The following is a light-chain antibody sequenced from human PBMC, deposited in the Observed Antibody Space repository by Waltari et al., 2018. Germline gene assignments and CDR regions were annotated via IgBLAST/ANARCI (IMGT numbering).Light chain of an antibody. CDR1: QSVSSK. CDR2: GAS. CDR3: QQYNNLPPRAT. J-gene: IGKJ4*01. V-gene: IGKV3D-15*01. Sequence: EIVMTQSPATLSVSPGERATLSCRASQSVSSKLAWYQQKHGQAPRLLMYGASTRATGIPARFSGSGSGTDFTLTISSLQSEDFALYYCQQYNNLPPRATFGGGTKVELK.